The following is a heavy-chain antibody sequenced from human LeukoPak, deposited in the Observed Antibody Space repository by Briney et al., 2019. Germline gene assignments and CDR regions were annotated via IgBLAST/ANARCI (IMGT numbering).Heavy chain of an antibody. CDR1: GYTFTSYH. CDR3: ARDKTYYYDSSGYYNFDY. J-gene: IGHJ4*02. V-gene: IGHV1-46*01. Sequence: PGASVKVSCKASGYTFTSYHMHWVRQAPGQGLEWMGIINPSGGTTNYAQKFRGRVTMTRDMSTSTVYMELSSLRSEDTAVYYCARDKTYYYDSSGYYNFDYWGQGTLVTVSS. D-gene: IGHD3-22*01. CDR2: INPSGGTT.